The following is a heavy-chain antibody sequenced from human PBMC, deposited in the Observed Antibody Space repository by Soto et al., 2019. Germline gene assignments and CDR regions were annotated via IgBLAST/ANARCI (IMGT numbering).Heavy chain of an antibody. D-gene: IGHD3-22*01. CDR1: GFTVSSNY. CDR3: ATAHYYDSSGYYFFDY. V-gene: IGHV3-66*01. CDR2: IYSGGST. J-gene: IGHJ4*02. Sequence: EVQLVESGGGLVQPGGSLRLSCAASGFTVSSNYMSWVRQAPGKGLEWVSVIYSGGSTYYADSVKGRFTISRDNSKNTLYLQMNSLRAEDTAVYYCATAHYYDSSGYYFFDYWGQGTLVTVSS.